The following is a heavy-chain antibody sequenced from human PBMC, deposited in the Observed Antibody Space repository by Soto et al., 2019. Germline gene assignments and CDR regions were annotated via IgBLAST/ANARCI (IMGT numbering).Heavy chain of an antibody. V-gene: IGHV3-11*01. J-gene: IGHJ4*02. CDR2: ISSSGSTI. CDR1: GFTFSDYY. Sequence: QVQLVESGGGLVKPGGSLRLSCAASGFTFSDYYMSWFRQAPGKGLEWGSYISSSGSTIYYADSVKGRFTNSRDNAKNSLYLQMNSLRAEDTAVYYCARDQGYCTNGVCYHYYFDYWGQGTLVTVSS. CDR3: ARDQGYCTNGVCYHYYFDY. D-gene: IGHD2-8*01.